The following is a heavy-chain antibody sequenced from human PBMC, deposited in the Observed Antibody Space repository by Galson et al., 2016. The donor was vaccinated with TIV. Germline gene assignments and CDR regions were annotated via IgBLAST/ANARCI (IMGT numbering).Heavy chain of an antibody. D-gene: IGHD2-15*01. V-gene: IGHV3-21*06. J-gene: IGHJ6*02. CDR3: ARIIGYWEGYYAMDV. CDR1: GFTFSGHS. Sequence: SLRLSCAASGFTFSGHSMNWVRQAPGKGLEWVSSISVSSDYIYYGDSVKGRFTISRDNAKNPLFLQMNILRAEDTAVYYCARIIGYWEGYYAMDVWGQGTTVTVAS. CDR2: ISVSSDYI.